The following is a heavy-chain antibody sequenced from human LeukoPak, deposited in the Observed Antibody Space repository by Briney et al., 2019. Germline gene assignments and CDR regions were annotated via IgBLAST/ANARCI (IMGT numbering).Heavy chain of an antibody. CDR1: GFTFSSHA. V-gene: IGHV3-23*01. CDR3: ASSSSGGSSDY. Sequence: SGGSLRLSCAASGFTFSSHAMSWVRQAPGKGLEWVSTISGSGSSTYYADSVKGRFTISRDNSKNTLYLQMNSLRAEDTAVYYCASSSSGGSSDYWGQGTLVTVSS. D-gene: IGHD2-15*01. J-gene: IGHJ4*02. CDR2: ISGSGSST.